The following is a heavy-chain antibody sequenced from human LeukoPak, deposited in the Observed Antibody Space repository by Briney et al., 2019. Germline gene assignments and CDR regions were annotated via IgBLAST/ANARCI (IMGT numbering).Heavy chain of an antibody. CDR3: AKSKTAAAGTGEFDI. D-gene: IGHD6-13*01. V-gene: IGHV3-23*01. CDR2: FSATDGST. Sequence: GESLKISCAASGFTFSNYAMSWVRQGPGKGLEWVSGFSATDGSTQYADSVRGRFTISRDNSKNTLFLQMNSLRAEDTAVYYCAKSKTAAAGTGEFDIWGQGTMVTVSS. J-gene: IGHJ3*02. CDR1: GFTFSNYA.